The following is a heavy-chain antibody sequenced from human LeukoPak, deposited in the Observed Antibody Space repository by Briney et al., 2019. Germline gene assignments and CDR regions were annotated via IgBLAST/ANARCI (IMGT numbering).Heavy chain of an antibody. Sequence: SETLSLTCTGSGGSVSSYYWSWIRQPAGKGLEWIGRMSTSGSTSYNPSLKSQVTMSVDTSKNQFSLKLSSLTAADTAVYYCARIGPSYYYDSNDYYFYYYMDAWGKGTTVTIS. V-gene: IGHV4-4*07. CDR1: GGSVSSYY. CDR2: MSTSGST. CDR3: ARIGPSYYYDSNDYYFYYYMDA. J-gene: IGHJ6*03. D-gene: IGHD3-22*01.